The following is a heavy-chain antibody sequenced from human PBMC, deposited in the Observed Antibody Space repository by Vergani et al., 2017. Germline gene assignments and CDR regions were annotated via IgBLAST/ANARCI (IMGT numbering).Heavy chain of an antibody. CDR3: ARGFYLGGFDP. J-gene: IGHJ5*02. D-gene: IGHD3-16*01. Sequence: QVQLQESGPGLVKPSETLSLTCTVSGGSISSYYWSWIRQPPGKGLEWIGYIYYSGSTNYNPSLKSRVTISLDPSKNPFYRKLSSVTAADTAVYYCARGFYLGGFDPWGQGTLVTVSS. V-gene: IGHV4-59*01. CDR1: GGSISSYY. CDR2: IYYSGST.